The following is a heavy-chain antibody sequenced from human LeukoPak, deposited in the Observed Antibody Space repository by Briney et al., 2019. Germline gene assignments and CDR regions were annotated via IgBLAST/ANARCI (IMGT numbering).Heavy chain of an antibody. CDR3: ARGHYGDYVPFDY. CDR1: GFTLSSYS. J-gene: IGHJ4*02. Sequence: GGALRLSGAASGFTLSSYSMNWVRQAPGKGLEWVSYISSSSSTLYFADSVKGRFTISRDTAKNSLYLQMNSLRAEDTAVYYCARGHYGDYVPFDYWGQGTLVTVSS. CDR2: ISSSSSTL. V-gene: IGHV3-48*01. D-gene: IGHD4-17*01.